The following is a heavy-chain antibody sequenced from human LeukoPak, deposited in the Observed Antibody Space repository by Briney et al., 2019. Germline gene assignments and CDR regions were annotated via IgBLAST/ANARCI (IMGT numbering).Heavy chain of an antibody. CDR2: ISGSGGST. CDR1: GFTFSSYA. CDR3: VGGRLERRRGYYFDY. Sequence: GGSLRLSCAASGFTFSSYAMSWVRQAPGKGLEWVSAISGSGGSTYYADSVKGRFTISRDNSKNTLYLQMNSLRAEDTAVYYCVGGRLERRRGYYFDYWGQGTLVTVSS. D-gene: IGHD1-1*01. J-gene: IGHJ4*02. V-gene: IGHV3-23*01.